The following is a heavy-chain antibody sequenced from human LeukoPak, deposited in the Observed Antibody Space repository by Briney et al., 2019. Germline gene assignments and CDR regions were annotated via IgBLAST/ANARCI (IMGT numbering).Heavy chain of an antibody. D-gene: IGHD2-15*01. J-gene: IGHJ1*01. V-gene: IGHV5-51*04. CDR3: ASVLGSGGSPAEYFQH. CDR2: IYPGDSDT. Sequence: GESLKISCKGSGYSFTSYWIGWVRQMPGKGLEWMGIIYPGDSDTRYSPSFQGQVTISADKPISTAYLQWSSLKASDTAMYYCASVLGSGGSPAEYFQHWGQGTLVTVSS. CDR1: GYSFTSYW.